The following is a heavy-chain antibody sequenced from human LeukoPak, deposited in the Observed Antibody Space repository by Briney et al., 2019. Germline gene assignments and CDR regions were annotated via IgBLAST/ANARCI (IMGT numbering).Heavy chain of an antibody. V-gene: IGHV3-48*04. CDR3: ARVIGSYGDSAY. D-gene: IGHD4-17*01. Sequence: PGGSLRLSCAASGFTFSSFSMNWVRQAPGKGLEWISYITSSSSSTYYADSVKGRFTISRDNAKNSLYLQMSSLRAEDTAVYYCARVIGSYGDSAYWGQGTLVTVSS. CDR2: ITSSSSST. CDR1: GFTFSSFS. J-gene: IGHJ4*02.